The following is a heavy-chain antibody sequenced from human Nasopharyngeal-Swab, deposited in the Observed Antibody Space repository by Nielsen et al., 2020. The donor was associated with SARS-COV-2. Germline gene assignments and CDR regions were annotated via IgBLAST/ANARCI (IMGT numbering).Heavy chain of an antibody. Sequence: GGSLRLSCAASGFTFSDYYMSWIRQAPGKGLEWVSYISSSSSYTNYADSVKGRFTISRDNAKNSLYLQMNSLRAEDTAVYYCARGGITIFGVVTFWGQGTLVTVSS. D-gene: IGHD3-3*01. J-gene: IGHJ4*02. CDR3: ARGGITIFGVVTF. V-gene: IGHV3-11*06. CDR1: GFTFSDYY. CDR2: ISSSSSYT.